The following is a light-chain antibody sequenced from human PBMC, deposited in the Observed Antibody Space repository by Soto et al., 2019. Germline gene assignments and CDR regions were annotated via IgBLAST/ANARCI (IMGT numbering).Light chain of an antibody. V-gene: IGLV2-14*01. CDR2: EVS. CDR1: SSDVGGYNY. J-gene: IGLJ3*02. CDR3: SSYTSSSTWV. Sequence: QSALTQPASVSGSPGQSITISCTGTSSDVGGYNYVSWYQQHPGKAPNLMIYEVSNRPSGVSNRFSGSKSGNTASLTISGLQAEDEADYYCSSYTSSSTWVFGGGPKLTVL.